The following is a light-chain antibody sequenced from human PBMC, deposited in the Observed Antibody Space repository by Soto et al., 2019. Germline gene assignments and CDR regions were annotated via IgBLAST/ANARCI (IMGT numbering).Light chain of an antibody. J-gene: IGLJ2*01. Sequence: QSVLTQPPSASGTPGQRVTISCSGSGSNIGSNTVNWYQQLPGTAPKLLIYNNNQRSSGVPDRFSDSKSGTSASLAISGLQSEDEADYYCAAWDDSLSGWVFGGGTKVTVL. CDR3: AAWDDSLSGWV. V-gene: IGLV1-44*01. CDR2: NNN. CDR1: GSNIGSNT.